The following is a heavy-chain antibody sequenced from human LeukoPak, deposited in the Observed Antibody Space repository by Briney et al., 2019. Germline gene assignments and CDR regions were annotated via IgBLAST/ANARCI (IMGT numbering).Heavy chain of an antibody. D-gene: IGHD2-15*01. Sequence: PGGSLRLSCAASGFTFSSYWMSWVCQAPGKGLEWVANIKQDGSEKYYVDSVKGRFTISRDNAKNSLYLQMNSLRAEDTAVYYCAREALLLKFDYWGQGTLVTVSS. J-gene: IGHJ4*02. CDR3: AREALLLKFDY. V-gene: IGHV3-7*01. CDR1: GFTFSSYW. CDR2: IKQDGSEK.